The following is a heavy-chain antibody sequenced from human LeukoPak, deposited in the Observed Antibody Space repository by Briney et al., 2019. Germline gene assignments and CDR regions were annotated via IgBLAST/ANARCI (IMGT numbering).Heavy chain of an antibody. CDR1: GGSISSYY. V-gene: IGHV4-4*09. J-gene: IGHJ6*03. CDR2: IYTSGGT. Sequence: SETLSLTCTVSGGSISSYYWSWIRQPPGKGLEWIGHIYTSGGTNYNPSLKSRVTISVDTSKNQFSLKLSSVTAADTAVYYCARLRYDSSGYYSYYYYMDVWGKGTTVTVSS. D-gene: IGHD3-22*01. CDR3: ARLRYDSSGYYSYYYYMDV.